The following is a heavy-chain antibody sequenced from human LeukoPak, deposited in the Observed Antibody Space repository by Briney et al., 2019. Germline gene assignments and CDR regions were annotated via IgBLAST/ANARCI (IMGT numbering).Heavy chain of an antibody. CDR3: AKGISYYDFWSGYYTGPNDNYFDY. CDR2: IWYDGSNK. CDR1: GFTFSSYA. J-gene: IGHJ4*02. V-gene: IGHV3-30*02. Sequence: PGGSLRLSCAASGFTFSSYAMHWVRQAPGKGLEWVAVIWYDGSNKYYADSVKGRFTISRDNSKNTLYLQMNSLRAEDTAVYYCAKGISYYDFWSGYYTGPNDNYFDYWGQGTLVTVSS. D-gene: IGHD3-3*01.